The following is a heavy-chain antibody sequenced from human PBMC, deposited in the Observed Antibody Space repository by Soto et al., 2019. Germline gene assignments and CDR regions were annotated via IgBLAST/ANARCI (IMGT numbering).Heavy chain of an antibody. Sequence: QVQLVESGETSVKPGGSLRLSCAASGFAFSDYYMNWIRQAPGKGLEWISYISPSGRTIYYADSVKGRFTVSRDNANNSLFLQLNNLRAEDTAVYYCARATQYSGTYYVYFQNWGLGTLVTVSS. CDR2: ISPSGRTI. CDR3: ARATQYSGTYYVYFQN. J-gene: IGHJ1*01. CDR1: GFAFSDYY. D-gene: IGHD1-26*01. V-gene: IGHV3-11*01.